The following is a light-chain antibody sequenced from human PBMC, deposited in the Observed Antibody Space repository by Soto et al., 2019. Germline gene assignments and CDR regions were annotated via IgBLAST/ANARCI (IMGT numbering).Light chain of an antibody. V-gene: IGLV1-40*01. CDR2: GNN. CDR1: SSNIGARYD. CDR3: QSYDSSLSAWV. J-gene: IGLJ3*02. Sequence: QPVLTQPPSVSGAPGQRVTISCTGSSSNIGARYDVHWYQQLPGTAPKVLIYGNNNRPSGVPDRFSGSRSDTSASLAITGLQAEDEADYYCQSYDSSLSAWVFGGGTKLTVL.